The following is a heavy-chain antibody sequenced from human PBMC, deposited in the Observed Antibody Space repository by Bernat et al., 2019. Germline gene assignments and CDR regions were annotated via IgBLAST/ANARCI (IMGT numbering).Heavy chain of an antibody. CDR3: ARKTEGRESSFGFTY. J-gene: IGHJ4*02. CDR1: GGSINSNSDY. CDR2: VHFTGTT. D-gene: IGHD3-3*01. V-gene: IGHV4-39*01. Sequence: QLQLQESGPGLVKPSETLSLTCTVSGGSINSNSDYWSWIRQPPGKGLEWIGAVHFTGTTYYNPSLKSRLTISVDTSKNQFSLKLTSVTAAETAVYFCARKTEGRESSFGFTYWGQGTLVTVSS.